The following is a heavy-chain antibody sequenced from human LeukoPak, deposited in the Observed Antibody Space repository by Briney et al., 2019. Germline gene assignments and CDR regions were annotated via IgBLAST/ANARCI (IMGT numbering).Heavy chain of an antibody. CDR2: IYTSGST. CDR3: ASKEVYGSEEGYFDY. CDR1: GGSISSGSYY. Sequence: SETLSLTCTVSGGSISSGSYYWSWIRQPAGKGLGWIGRIYTSGSTNYNPSLKSRVTISVDTSKNQFSLKLSSVTAADTAVYYCASKEVYGSEEGYFDYWGQGTLVTVSS. V-gene: IGHV4-61*02. D-gene: IGHD3-10*01. J-gene: IGHJ4*02.